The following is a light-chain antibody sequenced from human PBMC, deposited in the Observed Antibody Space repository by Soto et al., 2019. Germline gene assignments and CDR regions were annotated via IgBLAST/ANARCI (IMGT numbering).Light chain of an antibody. Sequence: DIQMTQSPSSLSASVGDRVTITCRASQAINSYLNWYQQRPGKVPKLLIYAASSLQSGVPSRFSGSGYGTQYTLSISSLYPEDYATYYCPQSYSIPFTFGGGTK. V-gene: IGKV1-39*01. J-gene: IGKJ4*01. CDR1: QAINSY. CDR3: PQSYSIPFT. CDR2: AAS.